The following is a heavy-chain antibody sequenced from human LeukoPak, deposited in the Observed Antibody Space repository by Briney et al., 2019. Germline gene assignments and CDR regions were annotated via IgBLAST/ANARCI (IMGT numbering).Heavy chain of an antibody. CDR1: GGSLSSYY. CDR2: IYYSGST. Sequence: SETLSLTCTVSGGSLSSYYCSWIRQPPGKGLEWIGYIYYSGSTNYNPSLKSRVTISVDTSKNQFSLKLSSVTAADTAVYYCARGSGWYYYWGQGTLVTVSS. CDR3: ARGSGWYYY. D-gene: IGHD6-19*01. V-gene: IGHV4-59*08. J-gene: IGHJ4*02.